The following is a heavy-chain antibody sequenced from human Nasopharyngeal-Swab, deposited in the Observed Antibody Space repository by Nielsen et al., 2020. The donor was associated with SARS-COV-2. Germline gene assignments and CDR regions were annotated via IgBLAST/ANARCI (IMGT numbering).Heavy chain of an antibody. CDR3: ARVTGYYYYYMDV. CDR2: INHGGST. Sequence: WIRQPPGKGLEWIGEINHGGSTNYNPSLKSRVTISVDTSKNQFSLKLSSVTAADTAVYYCARVTGYYYYYMDVWGKGTTVTVSS. D-gene: IGHD3-9*01. V-gene: IGHV4-34*01. J-gene: IGHJ6*03.